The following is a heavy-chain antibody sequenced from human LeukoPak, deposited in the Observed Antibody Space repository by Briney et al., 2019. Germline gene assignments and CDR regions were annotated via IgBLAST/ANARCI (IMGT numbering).Heavy chain of an antibody. CDR2: INDSGST. Sequence: PSETLSLTCAVYGGSFSGYYWSWIRQPPGKGLEWIGEINDSGSTNYNPSLKGRVTISIDTSKTQFSLKLNSVTAADTAVYYCARARNYYDSSDYYYEGDAFDIWGQGTMVTVSS. CDR1: GGSFSGYY. J-gene: IGHJ3*02. CDR3: ARARNYYDSSDYYYEGDAFDI. V-gene: IGHV4-34*01. D-gene: IGHD3-22*01.